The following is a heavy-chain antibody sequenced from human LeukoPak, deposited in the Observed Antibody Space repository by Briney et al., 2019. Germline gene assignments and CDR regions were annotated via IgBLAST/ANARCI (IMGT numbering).Heavy chain of an antibody. V-gene: IGHV3-21*01. Sequence: PGGSLRLSCAASGFTFSSYSMNWVRQAPGKGLEWVSSISSSSSYIYYADSVKGRFTISRDNAKNTLYLQMNSLRAEDTAVYYCAKDDYQNYYDSSGYVFDYWGQGTLVTVSS. CDR1: GFTFSSYS. J-gene: IGHJ4*02. CDR3: AKDDYQNYYDSSGYVFDY. D-gene: IGHD3-22*01. CDR2: ISSSSSYI.